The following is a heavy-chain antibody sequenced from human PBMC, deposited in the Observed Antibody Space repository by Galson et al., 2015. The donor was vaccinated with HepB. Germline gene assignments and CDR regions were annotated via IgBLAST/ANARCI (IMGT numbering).Heavy chain of an antibody. CDR1: GFTFSSYW. Sequence: SLRLSCAASGFTFSSYWMSWVRQAPGKGLEWMANIKQDGSEKYYVVSVKGRFTISRDNAKSSLYLQMNSLRAEDTAVYYCARDSSSWDFDYWGQGTLVAVSS. J-gene: IGHJ4*02. CDR3: ARDSSSWDFDY. V-gene: IGHV3-7*03. CDR2: IKQDGSEK. D-gene: IGHD6-13*01.